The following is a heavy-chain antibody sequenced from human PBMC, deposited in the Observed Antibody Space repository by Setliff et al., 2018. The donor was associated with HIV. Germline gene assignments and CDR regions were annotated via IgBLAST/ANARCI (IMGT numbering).Heavy chain of an antibody. CDR3: ARQFSSSWYVFDY. D-gene: IGHD6-13*01. CDR1: GYTFSHNT. CDR2: INVGNGNT. J-gene: IGHJ4*01. Sequence: RASVKVSCKASGYTFSHNTIHWVRQAPGKRLEWMGWINVGNGNTKYSQRFQGRVTTTRDTSASAAYMQLNSLRSEDTAVYYCARQFSSSWYVFDYWGQGALVTVSS. V-gene: IGHV1-3*01.